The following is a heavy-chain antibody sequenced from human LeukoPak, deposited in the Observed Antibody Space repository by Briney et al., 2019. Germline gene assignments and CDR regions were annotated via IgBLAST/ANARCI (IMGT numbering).Heavy chain of an antibody. CDR3: ARGLSYSTRNWFDP. D-gene: IGHD6-13*01. Sequence: SETLSLTCAVYGGSFSDYYWSWIRQPPGKGLEWIGEINHSGSTNCNPSLKSRVSLSVDTSKNQFSLKLSSVTAADTAVYYCARGLSYSTRNWFDPWGQGTLVTVSS. V-gene: IGHV4-34*01. CDR1: GGSFSDYY. CDR2: INHSGST. J-gene: IGHJ5*02.